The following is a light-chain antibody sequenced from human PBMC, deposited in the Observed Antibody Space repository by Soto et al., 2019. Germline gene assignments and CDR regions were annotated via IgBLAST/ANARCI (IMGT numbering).Light chain of an antibody. CDR2: AAS. CDR1: QGINIF. V-gene: IGKV1-9*01. CDR3: EQLDTYPLT. J-gene: IGKJ4*01. Sequence: DIQLTQSPSFLSASVGDRVTITCRASQGINIFLAWFQQKPGKAPNLLISAASTLQSGVPSRFSGSGSGTDFTLTISSLQPEDFATYYCEQLDTYPLTFGGGTKVDIK.